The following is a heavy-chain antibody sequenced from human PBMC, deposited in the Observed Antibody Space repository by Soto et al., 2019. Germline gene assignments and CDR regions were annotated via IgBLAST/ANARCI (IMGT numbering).Heavy chain of an antibody. CDR1: GDSISTSNW. D-gene: IGHD3-16*01. J-gene: IGHJ6*02. CDR2: TYHNGNT. V-gene: IGHV4-4*02. Sequence: QVQLQESGPALVKPSGTLSLTCAVSGDSISTSNWWTWVRQSPGKGLEWIGETYHNGNTNYNPSMKCRVTIAVDKSKNQFSLHLASVTAADTAVYYCARYPVWDYYYGLDVWGQGTTVTVSS. CDR3: ARYPVWDYYYGLDV.